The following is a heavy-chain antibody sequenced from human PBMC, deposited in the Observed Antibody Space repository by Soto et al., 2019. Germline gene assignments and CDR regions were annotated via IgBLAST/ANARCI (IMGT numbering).Heavy chain of an antibody. CDR1: GYTFGSAW. J-gene: IGHJ5*02. D-gene: IGHD2-2*01. Sequence: PGESLKISCKAVGYTFGSAWIGWVRQMPGKGLEWIGIIKPGTPDIRYSPAFQGHVTISADKATSTAYLQWSSLKASDTAMYFCARIYCTTTTCDSWFDPWGQGTLVTVSS. V-gene: IGHV5-51*01. CDR2: IKPGTPDI. CDR3: ARIYCTTTTCDSWFDP.